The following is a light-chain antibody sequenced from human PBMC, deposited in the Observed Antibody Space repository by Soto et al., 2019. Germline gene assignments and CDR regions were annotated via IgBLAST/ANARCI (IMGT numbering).Light chain of an antibody. CDR1: ETIKKNY. CDR2: AAS. CDR3: QQYAESPIT. V-gene: IGKV3-20*01. Sequence: EIVLTQSPGSPSLSPVSGSTLSYKASETIKKNYLAWYQQQPGQAPGLLIYAASRRATGIPDRFSGGGSGTDFTLTISRLEPEDIAVFYCQQYAESPITFGQGTRLEI. J-gene: IGKJ5*01.